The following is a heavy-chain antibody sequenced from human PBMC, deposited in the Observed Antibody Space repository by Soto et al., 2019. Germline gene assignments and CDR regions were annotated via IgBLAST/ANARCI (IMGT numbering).Heavy chain of an antibody. J-gene: IGHJ5*02. CDR3: ARDGDPGYSFWSGPLGGGRFDP. V-gene: IGHV1-69*12. Sequence: QVQLVQSGAEVKEPGSSVKVSCKPSGGTFGNTAVTWVRQVPGQGLEWIGGIVPLFGTANYAQKFRGRVMITADESTRTAYMDLSRLRSDATAIYYCARDGDPGYSFWSGPLGGGRFDPWGQGTLVTVSS. CDR1: GGTFGNTA. CDR2: IVPLFGTA. D-gene: IGHD3-3*01.